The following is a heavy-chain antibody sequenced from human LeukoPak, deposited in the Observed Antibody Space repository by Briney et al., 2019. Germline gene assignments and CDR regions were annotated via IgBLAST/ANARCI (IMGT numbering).Heavy chain of an antibody. CDR1: GYTFTGYY. CDR2: INPNSGGT. V-gene: IGHV1-2*04. Sequence: ASVKVSCKASGYTFTGYYMHWVRQAPGQGLEWMGWINPNSGGTNYAQKFQGWVTMTRGTSISTAYMELSRLRSDDTAVYYCARGGVYYYGSGSYSYYYGMDVWGQGTTVTVSS. D-gene: IGHD3-10*01. J-gene: IGHJ6*02. CDR3: ARGGVYYYGSGSYSYYYGMDV.